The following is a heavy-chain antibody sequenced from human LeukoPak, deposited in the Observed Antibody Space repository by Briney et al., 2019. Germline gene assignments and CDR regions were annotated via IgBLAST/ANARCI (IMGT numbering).Heavy chain of an antibody. J-gene: IGHJ4*02. CDR1: GYTLTELS. V-gene: IGHV1-24*01. Sequence: ASVKVSCKVSGYTLTELSMHWVRQAPGKGLEWMGGFDPEDGETIYAQKFQGRITMTEDTSTDTAYMGLSSLRSGDTAVYYCAKGQMTYCSGGSCFFDYWGQGTLVTVSS. CDR2: FDPEDGET. D-gene: IGHD2-15*01. CDR3: AKGQMTYCSGGSCFFDY.